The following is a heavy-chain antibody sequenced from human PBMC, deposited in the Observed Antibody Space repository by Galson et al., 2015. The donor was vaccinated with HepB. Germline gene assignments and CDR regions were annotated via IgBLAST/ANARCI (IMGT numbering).Heavy chain of an antibody. J-gene: IGHJ4*02. CDR1: GDSVSSNSAA. CDR3: ARQLAYCVPNTCQIFFDY. Sequence: CAISGDSVSSNSAAWNWIRQSPSRGLEWLGRTYYRSKWYNSYAVSVKSRITINPDTTKNQFSLQLNSVTPEDTAIYYCARQLAYCVPNTCQIFFDYWGQGTLVTVSS. D-gene: IGHD2-21*01. CDR2: TYYRSKWYN. V-gene: IGHV6-1*01.